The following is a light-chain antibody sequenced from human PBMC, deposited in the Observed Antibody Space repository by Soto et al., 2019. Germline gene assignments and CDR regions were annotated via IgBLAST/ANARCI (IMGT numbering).Light chain of an antibody. CDR3: LQDYNYPYT. Sequence: AIQMTQSPSSLSASVGDRVTITCRASQGVRNDLGWYQQKPGKAPKLLIYAASSLQSGVPSRFSGSGSGTDFTLTINSLQSEDFATYYCLQDYNYPYTFGQGTKLEIK. J-gene: IGKJ2*01. V-gene: IGKV1-6*01. CDR2: AAS. CDR1: QGVRND.